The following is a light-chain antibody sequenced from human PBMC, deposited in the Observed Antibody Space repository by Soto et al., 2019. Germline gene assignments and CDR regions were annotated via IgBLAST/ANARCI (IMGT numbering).Light chain of an antibody. J-gene: IGLJ3*02. CDR2: TND. V-gene: IGLV1-44*01. CDR3: AAWDDRLSGPV. Sequence: QLVLTQPPSASGTPGQRVTISCSGSSSDIGSNVVNWYQQLPGTAPKLLIYTNDQRPSGVPDRFSGSKSGTSASLAISGLHSEDEADYYCAAWDDRLSGPVFGGGTKLTVL. CDR1: SSDIGSNV.